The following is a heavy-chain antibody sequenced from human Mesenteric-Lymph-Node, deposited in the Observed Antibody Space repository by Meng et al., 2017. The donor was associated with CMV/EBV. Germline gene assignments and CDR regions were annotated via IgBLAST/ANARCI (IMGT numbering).Heavy chain of an antibody. V-gene: IGHV1-2*06. CDR2: INPHSGGT. J-gene: IGHJ4*02. CDR3: ARKVSDHPLDY. Sequence: QLQLVQSGAEVKKSGSSFTLSCKASGYTFTGYKVPWVRQAPGQGLEWMGRINPHSGGTTYAQQFQGRVTLTRDTSISPAYMELSRLRSDDTAVYYCARKVSDHPLDYWGQGTLVTVSS. D-gene: IGHD1-14*01. CDR1: GYTFTGYK.